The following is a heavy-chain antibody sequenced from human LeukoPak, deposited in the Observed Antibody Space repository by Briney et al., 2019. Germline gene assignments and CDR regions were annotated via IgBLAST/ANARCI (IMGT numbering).Heavy chain of an antibody. CDR2: ISAYNGNT. D-gene: IGHD3-10*01. V-gene: IGHV1-18*01. Sequence: GASVKVSCKASGYTFTSYGISWVRQAPGQGLEWMGWISAYNGNTNYAQKLQGRVTMTTDTSTSTAYMEPRSLRSDDTAVYYCARLRAPITMVRGPPDYWGQGTLVTVSS. CDR3: ARLRAPITMVRGPPDY. CDR1: GYTFTSYG. J-gene: IGHJ4*02.